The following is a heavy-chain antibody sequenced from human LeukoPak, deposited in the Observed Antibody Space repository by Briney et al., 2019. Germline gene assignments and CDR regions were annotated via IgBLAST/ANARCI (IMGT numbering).Heavy chain of an antibody. CDR1: GFSFSTYC. J-gene: IGHJ5*01. V-gene: IGHV3-7*01. CDR3: ATAVSVAGDS. CDR2: IKPDGSET. Sequence: GGSLRVSCAGSGFSFSTYCMSWFRQAPGKGPEWVGHIKPDGSETNYVDSVKGRFTISRDNAKNSVYLQMYSLRAEDTAVYYCATAVSVAGDSWGQGTLVTVSS. D-gene: IGHD6-19*01.